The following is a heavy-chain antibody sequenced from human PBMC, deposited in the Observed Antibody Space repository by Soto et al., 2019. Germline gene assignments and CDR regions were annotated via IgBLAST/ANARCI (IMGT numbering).Heavy chain of an antibody. D-gene: IGHD3-9*01. CDR2: FTASGAT. J-gene: IGHJ4*02. CDR3: AKLTDS. CDR1: GLTFSSNS. V-gene: IGHV3-23*01. Sequence: EVQLLESGGGLVQPGGPLRPSCKVFGLTFSSNSMSWVRQAPGKGLEWISTFTASGATYYADSVKGRFTISRDNSKNTLLLQMNSLRAEDTAIYYCAKLTDSWGQGTLVTVSS.